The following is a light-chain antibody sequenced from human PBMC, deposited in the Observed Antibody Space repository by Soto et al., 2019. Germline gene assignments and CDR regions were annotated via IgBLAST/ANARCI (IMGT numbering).Light chain of an antibody. V-gene: IGKV1-39*01. J-gene: IGKJ1*01. CDR1: QSISNY. Sequence: DIQMTQSPSSLSASVGDRVTITCRASQSISNYLNWYQQKPGKAPELLIYAASSLQSGVPSRFSGSGSGTDFTLTISSLQPEDFATYYCHQSHSTPQTFGRGTQVEIK. CDR3: HQSHSTPQT. CDR2: AAS.